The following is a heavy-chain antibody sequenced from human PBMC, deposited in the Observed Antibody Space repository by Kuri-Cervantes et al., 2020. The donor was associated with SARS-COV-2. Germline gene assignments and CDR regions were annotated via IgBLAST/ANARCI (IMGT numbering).Heavy chain of an antibody. J-gene: IGHJ4*02. CDR3: ARFEEFFDY. V-gene: IGHV4-39*07. D-gene: IGHD3-10*01. CDR1: GGSISSGDYY. Sequence: SETLSLTCTVSGGSISSGDYYWSWIRQPPGKGLEWIGEINHSGSTNYNPSLKSRVTISVDTSKNQFSLKLSSVTAADTAVYYCARFEEFFDYWGQGALVTVSS. CDR2: INHSGST.